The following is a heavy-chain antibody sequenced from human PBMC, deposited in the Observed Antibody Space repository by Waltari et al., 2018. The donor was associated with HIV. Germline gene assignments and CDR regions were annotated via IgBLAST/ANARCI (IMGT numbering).Heavy chain of an antibody. CDR1: GFTFSSYG. CDR3: AKDARFLDLDYYYGMDV. CDR2: ISDDGSNK. D-gene: IGHD3-3*01. J-gene: IGHJ6*02. Sequence: QVQLVESGGGVVQPGRSLRLSCAASGFTFSSYGMHWVRQAPGKGLEWVAVISDDGSNKYYADSVKGRFTISRDNSKNTLYLQMNSLRAEDTAVYYCAKDARFLDLDYYYGMDVWGQGTTVTVSS. V-gene: IGHV3-30*18.